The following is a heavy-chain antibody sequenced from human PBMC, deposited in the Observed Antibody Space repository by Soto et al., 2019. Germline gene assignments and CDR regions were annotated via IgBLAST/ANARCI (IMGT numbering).Heavy chain of an antibody. D-gene: IGHD3-3*01. CDR2: ISYSGST. CDR3: ASSSPHYDFWSGYSFWDAFDI. Sequence: SETLSLTCTFSCGSIISYYWSWIRQPPGKGLEWIGYISYSGSTNYNPSLKSRVTISVDTSKNQFSLKLSSVTAADTAVYYCASSSPHYDFWSGYSFWDAFDIWGQGTMVTVSS. J-gene: IGHJ3*02. V-gene: IGHV4-59*01. CDR1: CGSIISYY.